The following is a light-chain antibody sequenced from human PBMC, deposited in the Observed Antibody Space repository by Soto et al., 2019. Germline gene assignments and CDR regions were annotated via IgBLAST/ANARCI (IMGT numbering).Light chain of an antibody. CDR2: AAS. Sequence: DIQMTQSPSSVSASVGDRVTITCRASQSISSWLAWYQQKPGTVPKLLIYAASSLQSGVPSRFSGSGAGTEFTLTMTSLPPEDFGTYYCQQGDSFPITFGQGTRLEIK. J-gene: IGKJ5*01. V-gene: IGKV1-12*01. CDR1: QSISSW. CDR3: QQGDSFPIT.